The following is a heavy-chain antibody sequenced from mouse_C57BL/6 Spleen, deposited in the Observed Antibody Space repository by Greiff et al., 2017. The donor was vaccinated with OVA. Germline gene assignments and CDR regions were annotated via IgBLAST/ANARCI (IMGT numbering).Heavy chain of an antibody. V-gene: IGHV1-52*01. CDR2: IDPSDSGT. CDR3: ARSDLLRGMDY. Sequence: QVQLQQPGAELVRPGSSVKLSCKASGYTFTSYWMHWVKQRPIQGLEWIGNIDPSDSGTHYNQKFKDKATLTVDKSSSTAYMQLSSLTSEDSAVYYCARSDLLRGMDYWGQGTSVTVSS. J-gene: IGHJ4*01. D-gene: IGHD1-1*01. CDR1: GYTFTSYW.